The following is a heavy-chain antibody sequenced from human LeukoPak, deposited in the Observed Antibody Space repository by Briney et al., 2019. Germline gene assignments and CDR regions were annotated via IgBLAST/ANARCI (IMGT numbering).Heavy chain of an antibody. D-gene: IGHD2-21*02. CDR2: ISGSGGST. CDR1: GFTFSSYA. V-gene: IGHV3-23*01. J-gene: IGHJ6*02. CDR3: AKDGGDWVWNYYYYGMDV. Sequence: AGGSLRLSWAASGFTFSSYAMSWVRQAPGKGLEWVSAISGSGGSTYYADSVKGRFTISRDNSKNTLYLQMNSLRAEDTAVYYCAKDGGDWVWNYYYYGMDVWGQGTTVTVSS.